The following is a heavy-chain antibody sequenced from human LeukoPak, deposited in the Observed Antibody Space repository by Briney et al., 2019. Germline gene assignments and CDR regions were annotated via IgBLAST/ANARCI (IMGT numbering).Heavy chain of an antibody. J-gene: IGHJ4*02. CDR1: GFTFSSYW. V-gene: IGHV3-74*01. D-gene: IGHD5-12*01. CDR2: IKDGGTTT. Sequence: PGGSLRLSCAASGFTFSSYWIHWVRQVPGKGLGWVARIKDGGTTTDYADSVKGRFTISRDDAKNTLYLQMNSLRAEDTAVYYCTTIRPGYWGQGTLVTVSP. CDR3: TTIRPGY.